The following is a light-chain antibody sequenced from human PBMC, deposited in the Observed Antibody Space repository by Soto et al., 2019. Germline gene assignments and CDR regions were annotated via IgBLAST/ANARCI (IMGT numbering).Light chain of an antibody. J-gene: IGKJ1*01. CDR1: QSISSH. V-gene: IGKV1-39*01. CDR2: AAS. CDR3: QQSFNAPRT. Sequence: DIQMTQSPSSLSASVGDRVTITCRASQSISSHLNWYQQKPGKAPNLLIHAASILRSGVPSRFSGNGSGTDFTLTISSLQPEDFATYYCQQSFNAPRTFGQGTKVEVK.